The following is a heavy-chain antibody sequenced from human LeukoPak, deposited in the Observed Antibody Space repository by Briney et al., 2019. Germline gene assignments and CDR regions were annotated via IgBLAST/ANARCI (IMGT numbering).Heavy chain of an antibody. CDR3: ARHPSSGYKYYFDY. CDR2: IYYSGST. CDR1: GGSISSYY. V-gene: IGHV4-59*08. Sequence: SETLSLTCTVSGGSISSYYWSWIRQPPGKGLEWIGYIYYSGSTNYNPSLKSRVTISVDTSKNQFSLKLSSVTAADTAVYHCARHPSSGYKYYFDYWGQGTLVTVSS. D-gene: IGHD3-22*01. J-gene: IGHJ4*02.